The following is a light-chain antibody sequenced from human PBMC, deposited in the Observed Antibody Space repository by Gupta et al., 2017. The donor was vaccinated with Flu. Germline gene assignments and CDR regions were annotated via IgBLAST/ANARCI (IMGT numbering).Light chain of an antibody. CDR3: QHDYASQT. CDR2: GAS. CDR1: QSVRNNY. J-gene: IGKJ1*01. V-gene: IGKV3-20*01. Sequence: EIVLTQSPGTLSLSPGERATLSCRASQSVRNNYLAWYQQGPGQPPRLIIYGASIRITGIPDRFSGSGYETDFTLTSSRREPEDFAVYYWQHDYASQTFGQGTKVEIE.